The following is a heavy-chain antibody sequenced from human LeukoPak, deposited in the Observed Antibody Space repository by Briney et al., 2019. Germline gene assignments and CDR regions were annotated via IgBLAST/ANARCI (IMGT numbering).Heavy chain of an antibody. J-gene: IGHJ6*02. D-gene: IGHD2-15*01. CDR3: ARSKLGYCSGGSCYGAVMDV. CDR1: GFTFSSYS. V-gene: IGHV3-21*01. Sequence: GGSLRLSCAASGFTFSSYSMNWVRQAPGKGLEWVSSISSSNSYIYYADSVKGRFTISRDNAKNSLYLQMNSLRAEDTAVYYCARSKLGYCSGGSCYGAVMDVWGQGTTVTVSS. CDR2: ISSSNSYI.